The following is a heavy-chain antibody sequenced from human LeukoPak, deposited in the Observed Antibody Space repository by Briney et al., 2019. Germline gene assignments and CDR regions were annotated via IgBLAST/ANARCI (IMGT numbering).Heavy chain of an antibody. Sequence: SETLSLTCTVSGGSISSNYWSWIRQPPGKGLEGIGDIYYSGSTNYNPSLKSRVTISVDTTKKQFSPKQSSVTGADAAVYYRARDRRDILTGYSSFDYWGQGTLVTVSS. CDR2: IYYSGST. J-gene: IGHJ4*02. CDR3: ARDRRDILTGYSSFDY. D-gene: IGHD3-9*01. CDR1: GGSISSNY. V-gene: IGHV4-59*01.